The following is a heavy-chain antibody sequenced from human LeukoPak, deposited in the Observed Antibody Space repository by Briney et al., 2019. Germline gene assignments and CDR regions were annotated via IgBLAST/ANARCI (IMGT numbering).Heavy chain of an antibody. D-gene: IGHD3-3*01. Sequence: SVKVSCKASGGTFSSYAISWVRQAPGQGLEWMGGIIPIFGTANYAQKFQGRVTITTDESTSTAYMELSSLRSEDTAVYYCARALTIFGVALDYWGQGTPVTVSS. CDR2: IIPIFGTA. CDR3: ARALTIFGVALDY. V-gene: IGHV1-69*05. J-gene: IGHJ4*02. CDR1: GGTFSSYA.